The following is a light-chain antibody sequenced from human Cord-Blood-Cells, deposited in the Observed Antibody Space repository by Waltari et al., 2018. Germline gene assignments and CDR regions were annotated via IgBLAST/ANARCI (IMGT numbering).Light chain of an antibody. CDR2: SNN. Sequence: QSVLTQPPSASGTPGQRVTISCSGSSSNIGSNTVNWYQQLPGTAPKLLIYSNNQRPSAFSDRFSGSKSGTSASLAISGLQSEDEADYYCAACDDSLNGYVFGTGTKVTVL. J-gene: IGLJ1*01. CDR1: SSNIGSNT. V-gene: IGLV1-44*01. CDR3: AACDDSLNGYV.